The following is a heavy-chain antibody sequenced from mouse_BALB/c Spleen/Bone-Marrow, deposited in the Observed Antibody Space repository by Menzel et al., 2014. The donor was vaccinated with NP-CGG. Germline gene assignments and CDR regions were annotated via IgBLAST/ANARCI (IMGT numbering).Heavy chain of an antibody. CDR1: GFNIKDTY. D-gene: IGHD1-1*01. J-gene: IGHJ2*01. V-gene: IGHV14-3*02. CDR3: ARYSYGSRGYYFDY. CDR2: IDPANGNT. Sequence: EVHLVESGAELVKPGAPVKLSCTASGFNIKDTYMHWVKQRPEQGLEWIGRIDPANGNTKYDPKFQGKATITADTSSNTAYLQLSSLTSEDTAVYYCARYSYGSRGYYFDYWGQGTTLTVSS.